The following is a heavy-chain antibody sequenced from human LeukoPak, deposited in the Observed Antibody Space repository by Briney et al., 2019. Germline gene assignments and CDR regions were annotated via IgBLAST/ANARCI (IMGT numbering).Heavy chain of an antibody. CDR3: ARGSPPPGHRGSVPLWSGYYAPNPMGSAWFDP. Sequence: GASVKVSCKASGYTFTSYDINWVRQATGQGLEWMGWMNPNSGNTGYAQKFQGRVTITRNTSISTAYMELSSLRSEDTAVYYCARGSPPPGHRGSVPLWSGYYAPNPMGSAWFDPWGQGTLVTVSS. CDR2: MNPNSGNT. V-gene: IGHV1-8*01. CDR1: GYTFTSYD. D-gene: IGHD3-3*01. J-gene: IGHJ5*02.